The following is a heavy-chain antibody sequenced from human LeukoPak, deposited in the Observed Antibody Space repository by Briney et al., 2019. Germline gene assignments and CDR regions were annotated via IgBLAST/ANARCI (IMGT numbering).Heavy chain of an antibody. CDR2: IYTSGST. V-gene: IGHV4-4*07. J-gene: IGHJ6*03. CDR3: ARALAVAGRYYYYYMDV. CDR1: GGSISSYY. Sequence: SETLSLTCTVSGGSISSYYWSWIRQPAGKGLEWIGRIYTSGSTNYNPSLKSRVTMSVDTSKNQFSLKLSSVTAADTAVYYCARALAVAGRYYYYYMDVWGKGTTVTISS. D-gene: IGHD6-19*01.